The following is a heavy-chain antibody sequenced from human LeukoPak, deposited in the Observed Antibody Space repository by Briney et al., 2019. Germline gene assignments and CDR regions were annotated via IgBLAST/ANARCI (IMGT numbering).Heavy chain of an antibody. V-gene: IGHV1-8*01. CDR3: ARGRLGPRTMIRY. D-gene: IGHD3-22*01. CDR1: AYTFTTYD. J-gene: IGHJ4*02. Sequence: ASLKASCKAPAYTFTTYDINRVRPATRQPPDCMRWMNPNSGNTGYAQKFQGRVTMTRNTSISTAYMELSSLRSEDTAVYYCARGRLGPRTMIRYWGQGTLVTVSS. CDR2: MNPNSGNT.